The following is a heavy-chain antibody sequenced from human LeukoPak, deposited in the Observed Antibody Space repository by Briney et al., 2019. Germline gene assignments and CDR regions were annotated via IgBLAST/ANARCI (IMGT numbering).Heavy chain of an antibody. CDR3: AKRTSGSSWYSSDY. Sequence: GGSLRLSCAASGFTFSSFAMNWVRQAPGKGLEWVSTMSGDATSTYYADSVKGRFTISRDNSKSTLYLQMNSLRAEDTAVYYCAKRTSGSSWYSSDYWGQGTLVTVS. CDR1: GFTFSSFA. V-gene: IGHV3-23*01. D-gene: IGHD6-13*01. CDR2: MSGDATST. J-gene: IGHJ4*02.